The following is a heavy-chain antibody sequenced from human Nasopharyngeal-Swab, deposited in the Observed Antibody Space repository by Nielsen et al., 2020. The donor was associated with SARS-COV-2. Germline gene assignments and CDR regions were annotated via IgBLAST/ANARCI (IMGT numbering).Heavy chain of an antibody. CDR2: IYYSGST. Sequence: GQAAGKGLEWIGYIYYSGSTNYNPSLKSRVTISVDTSKNQYSLKLSSVTAADTAVYYCASFDILTGYGAYWGQGTLVTVSS. CDR3: ASFDILTGYGAY. J-gene: IGHJ4*02. V-gene: IGHV4-59*01. D-gene: IGHD3-9*01.